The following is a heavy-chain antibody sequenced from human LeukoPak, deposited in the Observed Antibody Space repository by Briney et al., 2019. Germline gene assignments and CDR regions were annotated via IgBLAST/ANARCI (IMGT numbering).Heavy chain of an antibody. CDR2: IYYSGST. V-gene: IGHV4-39*07. D-gene: IGHD6-19*01. CDR3: ASLPRGIAVAGTD. Sequence: SQTLSLTCIVSGGSSSSTDYHWSWIRQPPGKGLEWIGSIYYSGSTYYNPSLKSRVTISVDTSKNQFSLKLSSVTAADTAVYYCASLPRGIAVAGTDWGQGTLVTVSS. CDR1: GGSSSSTDYH. J-gene: IGHJ4*02.